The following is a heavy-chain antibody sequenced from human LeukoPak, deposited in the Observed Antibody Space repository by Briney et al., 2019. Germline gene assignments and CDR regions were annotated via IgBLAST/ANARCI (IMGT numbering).Heavy chain of an antibody. J-gene: IGHJ6*02. CDR3: MMSLTAHYYYGMDV. Sequence: GGSLTLSCAASGFTFSSYWMSWVRQARGKGLEWLANIKQDGSERYYVDSVKGRFTISRDNAKNSLYLQMNSLRAEDTAVYHCMMSLTAHYYYGMDVWGQGTTVTVSS. CDR2: IKQDGSER. D-gene: IGHD2-21*02. CDR1: GFTFSSYW. V-gene: IGHV3-7*02.